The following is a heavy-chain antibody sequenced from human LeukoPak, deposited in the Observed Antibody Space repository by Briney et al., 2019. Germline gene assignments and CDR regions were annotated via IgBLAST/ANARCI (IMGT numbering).Heavy chain of an antibody. J-gene: IGHJ6*03. D-gene: IGHD1-14*01. Sequence: GGSLRLSCAASGFTFSTDSMNWVRQAPGKGLEWVSSISISSAYIYYADSVKGRFTISRDNAKNSLYLQMNSLRAEDTAVYYCARDAIRNQHADYYYMDVWGKGTTVTVSS. CDR1: GFTFSTDS. CDR2: ISISSAYI. V-gene: IGHV3-21*01. CDR3: ARDAIRNQHADYYYMDV.